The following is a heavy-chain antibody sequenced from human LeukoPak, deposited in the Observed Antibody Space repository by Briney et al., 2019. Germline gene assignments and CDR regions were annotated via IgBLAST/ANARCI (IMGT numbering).Heavy chain of an antibody. CDR1: TFTFSGSA. J-gene: IGHJ6*03. Sequence: GGSLRLSCAASTFTFSGSAIHWVRQASGRGLEWVGRIRSKANSYATAYAASVKGRFTISRDDSKNTAYLQMNSLKTEDTAVYYCTRLKYYYYYMDVWGKGTTVTVSS. V-gene: IGHV3-73*01. CDR3: TRLKYYYYYMDV. CDR2: IRSKANSYAT.